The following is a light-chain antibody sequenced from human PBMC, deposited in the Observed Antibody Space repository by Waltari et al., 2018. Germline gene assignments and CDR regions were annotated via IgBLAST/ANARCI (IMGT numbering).Light chain of an antibody. CDR2: SAS. V-gene: IGKV1-9*01. CDR1: QGISSY. J-gene: IGKJ1*01. Sequence: DIQLTQSPSFLSASVGDRVTITCRASQGISSYLAWYQQKPGKAPELLIYSASTLQSGVPSRFSASGSGTEFTLTISSLQPEDFVTYHCQQLIHYLWTFGQGTKVEI. CDR3: QQLIHYLWT.